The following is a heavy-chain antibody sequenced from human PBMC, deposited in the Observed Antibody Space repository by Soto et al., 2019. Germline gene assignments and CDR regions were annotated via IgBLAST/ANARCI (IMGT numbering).Heavy chain of an antibody. CDR1: GYTFTSYD. Sequence: QVQLVQSGAEVKKPGASVKVSCKASGYTFTSYDINWVRQATGQGLEWMGWMNPNSGNTGYAQKFQGRVTMPRNTSRSTDYMELRSLSSEQTAVYFCARGRDDYVDYWGQGNLVTVSS. CDR3: ARGRDDYVDY. CDR2: MNPNSGNT. J-gene: IGHJ4*02. V-gene: IGHV1-8*01.